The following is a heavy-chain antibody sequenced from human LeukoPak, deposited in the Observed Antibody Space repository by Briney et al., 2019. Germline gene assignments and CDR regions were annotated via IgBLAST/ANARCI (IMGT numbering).Heavy chain of an antibody. CDR2: IRNSGGTI. CDR1: GFIFSNYE. V-gene: IGHV3-48*03. J-gene: IGHJ6*04. CDR3: ARAQVLEPAALQYYYFGMDV. D-gene: IGHD2-2*02. Sequence: GGSLRLSCEASGFIFSNYEMKWIRQAPGKGLEWVSYIRNSGGTIYYADSVKGRFTISRDNAKNSLYLQMNSLRAEDTAVYYCARAQVLEPAALQYYYFGMDVWGKGTTVTVSS.